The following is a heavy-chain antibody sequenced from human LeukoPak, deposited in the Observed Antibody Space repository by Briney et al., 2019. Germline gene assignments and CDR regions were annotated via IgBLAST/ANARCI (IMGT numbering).Heavy chain of an antibody. CDR2: IYYSGST. CDR3: ARRILPWVSSTSPDY. Sequence: PSETLSLTCTVSGGSISSSSYYWGWIRQPPGKGLEWIGSIYYSGSTYYNPSLKSRATISVDTSKNQFSLKLSSVTAADTAVYYCARRILPWVSSTSPDYWGQGTLVTVSS. CDR1: GGSISSSSYY. V-gene: IGHV4-39*01. D-gene: IGHD2-2*01. J-gene: IGHJ4*02.